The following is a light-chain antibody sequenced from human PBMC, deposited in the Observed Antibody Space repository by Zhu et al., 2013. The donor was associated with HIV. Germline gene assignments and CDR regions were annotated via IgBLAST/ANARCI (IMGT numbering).Light chain of an antibody. Sequence: SYELTQPPSVSVAPGETASITCGGNNIGSDSVHWYQQKAGQAPVLVVYDDRDRPSGIPERFSGSISGNTATLTITRVEAGDEADYYCQVWDSSTDHWVFGGGTKLTVV. J-gene: IGLJ3*02. V-gene: IGLV3-21*02. CDR3: QVWDSSTDHWV. CDR1: NIGSDS. CDR2: DDR.